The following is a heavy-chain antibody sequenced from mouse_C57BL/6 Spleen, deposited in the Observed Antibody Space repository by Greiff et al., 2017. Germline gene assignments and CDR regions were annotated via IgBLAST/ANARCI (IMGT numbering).Heavy chain of an antibody. Sequence: QVQLQQPGAELVRPGSSVKLSCKASGYTFTSYWMDWVKQRPGQGLEWIGNIYPSDSETHYNQKFKDKATLTVDKSSSTAYMQLSSLTSEDSAVYYCARNFYYGSRPRYFDVWGTGTTVTVSS. D-gene: IGHD1-1*01. V-gene: IGHV1-61*01. CDR1: GYTFTSYW. CDR2: IYPSDSET. J-gene: IGHJ1*03. CDR3: ARNFYYGSRPRYFDV.